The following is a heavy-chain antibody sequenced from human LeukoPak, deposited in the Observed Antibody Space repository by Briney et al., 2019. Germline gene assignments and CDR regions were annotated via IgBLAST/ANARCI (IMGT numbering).Heavy chain of an antibody. Sequence: GASVKVSCKASGYTFTRYGITWVRQAPGQGLEWMGGIIPIFGTANYAQKFQGRVTITADESTSTAYMELSSLRSEDTAVYYCAIDSSGYYYGMDVWGQGTTVTVSS. CDR1: GYTFTRYG. CDR2: IIPIFGTA. D-gene: IGHD3-22*01. J-gene: IGHJ6*02. V-gene: IGHV1-69*13. CDR3: AIDSSGYYYGMDV.